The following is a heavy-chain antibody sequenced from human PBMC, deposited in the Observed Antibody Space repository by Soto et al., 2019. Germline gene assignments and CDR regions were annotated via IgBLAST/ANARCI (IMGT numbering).Heavy chain of an antibody. CDR3: ARVVILVPTASTHYYSHMQV. J-gene: IGHJ6*02. V-gene: IGHV1-69*01. D-gene: IGHD2-2*01. Sequence: QVQLVQSGAEVRKPGSSVTVSCKASGGTFSNYAISWVRQAPGQGLEWMGGIIPIVGTGSYAQKFQGKVTITADEPTTTAYMELSSLRSEDTAVYYCARVVILVPTASTHYYSHMQVWGPGTKVTVSS. CDR2: IIPIVGTG. CDR1: GGTFSNYA.